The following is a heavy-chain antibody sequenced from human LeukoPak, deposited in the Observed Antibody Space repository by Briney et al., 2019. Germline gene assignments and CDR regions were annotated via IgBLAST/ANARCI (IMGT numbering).Heavy chain of an antibody. V-gene: IGHV3-23*01. J-gene: IGHJ4*02. D-gene: IGHD3-10*01. CDR1: GFTFSSYA. Sequence: GGSLRLSCAASGFTFSSYAMSWVRQAPGKGLEWVSAISGSGGSTYYADSVKGRFTISRDNSKNTLYLLMNSLRAEDTAVYYCAKDLGRRASSYYFDYWGQGTLVTVSS. CDR2: ISGSGGST. CDR3: AKDLGRRASSYYFDY.